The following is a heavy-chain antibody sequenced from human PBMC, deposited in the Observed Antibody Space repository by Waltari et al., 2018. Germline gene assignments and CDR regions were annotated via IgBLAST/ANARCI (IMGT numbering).Heavy chain of an antibody. Sequence: QVQLQESGPGLVKPSETLSLTCTVSGGSISSYYWSWIRQPAGKGLEWIGRIYTSGSPNYNPSLKSRVTMSVDTSKNQFSLKLSSVTAADTAVYYCARGRADSSGYYYDYYYGMDVWGQGTTVTVSS. CDR2: IYTSGSP. V-gene: IGHV4-4*07. D-gene: IGHD3-22*01. J-gene: IGHJ6*02. CDR1: GGSISSYY. CDR3: ARGRADSSGYYYDYYYGMDV.